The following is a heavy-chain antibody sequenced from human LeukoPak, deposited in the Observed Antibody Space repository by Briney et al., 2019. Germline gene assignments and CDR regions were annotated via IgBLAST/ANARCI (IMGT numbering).Heavy chain of an antibody. CDR2: FNPNNGDT. Sequence: GASVKVSCKASDYPFTAYFLHWARQAPGQGLEWVGRFNPNNGDTNYAQRFQGRVTVTRDTSIDTAYMELNRLTPDDTAVYFCARAKSGSFDSDGFYPWGQGTLVTVSS. CDR1: DYPFTAYF. V-gene: IGHV1-2*06. D-gene: IGHD2/OR15-2a*01. J-gene: IGHJ5*02. CDR3: ARAKSGSFDSDGFYP.